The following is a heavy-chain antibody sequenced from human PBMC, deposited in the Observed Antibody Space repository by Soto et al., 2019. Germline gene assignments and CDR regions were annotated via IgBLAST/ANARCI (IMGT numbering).Heavy chain of an antibody. J-gene: IGHJ4*02. CDR2: GDPKSGDS. Sequence: QVHLVQSGAEVKKPGASVKVSCRPFGYTFTAYYIHWVRQAPGQGLEWMGWGDPKSGDSRKVRSFQVRVIMTRDTSTSTVYMELSWLRSDDTAVCYCARDNFGPLDYLGQGTLVTVSS. D-gene: IGHD3-3*01. V-gene: IGHV1-2*02. CDR3: ARDNFGPLDY. CDR1: GYTFTAYY.